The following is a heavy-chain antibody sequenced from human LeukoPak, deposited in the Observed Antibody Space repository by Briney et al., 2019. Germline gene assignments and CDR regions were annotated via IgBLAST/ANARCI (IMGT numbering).Heavy chain of an antibody. CDR2: ISYDGSNK. V-gene: IGHV3-30*19. D-gene: IGHD1-26*01. CDR3: ARDRVQWELLFGPRVNDWGAFDI. Sequence: GGSLRLSCAASGFTFSSYGMHWVRQAPGKGLEWVAVISYDGSNKYYADSVKGRFTISRDNSKNTLYLQMNSLRAEDTAVYYCARDRVQWELLFGPRVNDWGAFDIWGQGTMVTVSS. J-gene: IGHJ3*02. CDR1: GFTFSSYG.